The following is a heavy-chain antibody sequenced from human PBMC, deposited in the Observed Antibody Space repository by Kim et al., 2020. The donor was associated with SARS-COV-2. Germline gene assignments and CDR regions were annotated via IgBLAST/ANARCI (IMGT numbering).Heavy chain of an antibody. CDR3: ARDDRENYYGMDV. J-gene: IGHJ6*02. CDR1: GGSISSGGYY. V-gene: IGHV4-31*03. CDR2: IYYSGST. Sequence: SETLSLTCTVSGGSISSGGYYWSWIRQHPGKGLEWIGYIYYSGSTYYNPSLKSRVTISVDTSKNQFSLKLSSVTAADTAVYYCARDDRENYYGMDVWGQGTTVTVSS.